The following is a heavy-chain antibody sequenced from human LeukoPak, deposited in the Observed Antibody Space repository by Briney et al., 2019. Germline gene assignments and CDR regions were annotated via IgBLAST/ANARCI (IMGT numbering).Heavy chain of an antibody. J-gene: IGHJ4*02. CDR3: ARDRAYGDY. V-gene: IGHV3-48*02. CDR2: ISSGSSTI. Sequence: GGSLRLSCAASGFTVSSNYMSWVRQAPGKGLEWVSYISSGSSTIYYADSVQGRFTISRDNAKNSLYLQMNSLRDEDTAVYYCARDRAYGDYWGQGTLVTVSS. D-gene: IGHD2-8*01. CDR1: GFTVSSNY.